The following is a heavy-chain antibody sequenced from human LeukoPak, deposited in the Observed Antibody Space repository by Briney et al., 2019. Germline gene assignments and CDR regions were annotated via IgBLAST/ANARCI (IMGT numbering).Heavy chain of an antibody. V-gene: IGHV3-74*01. CDR1: GFTFSSYW. D-gene: IGHD3-22*01. CDR3: AREQGYYSVPGY. J-gene: IGHJ4*02. Sequence: GGSLRLSCAASGFTFSSYWMHWVRQAPGKGPVWVARIRSDGSSTDYADSVKGRSTISRDNAKNTLYLQMNSLRAEDTAVYYCAREQGYYSVPGYWGQGTLVTVSS. CDR2: IRSDGSST.